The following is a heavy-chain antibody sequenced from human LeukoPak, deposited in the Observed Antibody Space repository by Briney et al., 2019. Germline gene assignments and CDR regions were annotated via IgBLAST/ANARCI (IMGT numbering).Heavy chain of an antibody. CDR1: GFSFTNCD. CDR3: VRDGEGIAISVNFWFDP. D-gene: IGHD3-10*01. CDR2: MNPVTGHT. J-gene: IGHJ5*02. V-gene: IGHV1-8*01. Sequence: ASVKVSCKASGFSFTNCDINWVRQTTGQGLEWMGWMNPVTGHTGYARQFQGRITMTRDTSTSTAYMELRSLTSEDTAVYYCVRDGEGIAISVNFWFDPWGQGTLVTVSS.